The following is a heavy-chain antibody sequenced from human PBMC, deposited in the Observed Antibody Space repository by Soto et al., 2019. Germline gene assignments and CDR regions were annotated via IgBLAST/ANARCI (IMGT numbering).Heavy chain of an antibody. V-gene: IGHV3-21*01. CDR3: ARDWASGEQLVLPLGY. D-gene: IGHD6-6*01. J-gene: IGHJ4*02. CDR1: RFTFSSYN. Sequence: LRLSCAASRFTFSSYNMNWVRQAPWKGLEWVSSISSSSSYIYYADSVKGRFTISRDNAKNSLYLQMNSLRAEDTAVYYCARDWASGEQLVLPLGYWGQGTLVTVSA. CDR2: ISSSSSYI.